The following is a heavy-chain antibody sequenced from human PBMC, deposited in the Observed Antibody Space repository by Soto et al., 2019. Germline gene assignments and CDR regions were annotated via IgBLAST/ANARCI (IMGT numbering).Heavy chain of an antibody. CDR3: ARDLLYSTRATVRFDI. V-gene: IGHV1-18*01. CDR2: INTYNGNT. J-gene: IGHJ3*02. Sequence: VQLVQSGVEVKKPGASVKVSWKASGYTFTNYGISWVRQAPGQGLEWMGWINTYNGNTNYAQKAQGRVTMTTETSTSTAYMELRSLRPDDTAVYYCARDLLYSTRATVRFDIWGQGTMLTVSS. D-gene: IGHD6-13*01. CDR1: GYTFTNYG.